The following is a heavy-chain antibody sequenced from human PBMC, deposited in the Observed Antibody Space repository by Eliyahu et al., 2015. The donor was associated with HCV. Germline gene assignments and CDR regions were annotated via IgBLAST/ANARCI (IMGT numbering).Heavy chain of an antibody. CDR3: ARGWVQSNSLFDF. D-gene: IGHD5-24*01. CDR1: GXTFXDHW. V-gene: IGHV5-51*01. Sequence: EVQLVQSGAEXKXPGXSXKXSCKXSGXTFXDHWIGWVRQMPGKGLEWMGIIYPGDSDTRHSPSFRGQVTISADKTINTAYLQWSSLKVSDTAMYYCARGWVQSNSLFDFWGQGTLVTVSS. J-gene: IGHJ4*02. CDR2: IYPGDSDT.